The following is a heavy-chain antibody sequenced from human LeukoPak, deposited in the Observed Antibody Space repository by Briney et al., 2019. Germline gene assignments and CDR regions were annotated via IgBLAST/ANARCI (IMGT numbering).Heavy chain of an antibody. D-gene: IGHD2-15*01. J-gene: IGHJ4*02. CDR3: ARDFLGDCSGGSCYPDYFDY. V-gene: IGHV3-48*02. CDR2: ISSSSSTI. CDR1: GFTFSTYT. Sequence: GGSLILSCAASGFTFSTYTMNWVRQAPGKGLERVSYISSSSSTIYYADSVKGRFTISRDNAKNSLYLQMNSLRDEDTAVYYCARDFLGDCSGGSCYPDYFDYWGQGTLVTVSS.